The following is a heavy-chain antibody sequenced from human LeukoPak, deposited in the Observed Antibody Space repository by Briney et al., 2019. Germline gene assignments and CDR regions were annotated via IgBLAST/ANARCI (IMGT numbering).Heavy chain of an antibody. CDR3: ARDRFIEASCYRGLRCDYYYMDV. D-gene: IGHD2-2*02. J-gene: IGHJ6*03. CDR1: GGSISSYY. CDR2: IYTSGST. V-gene: IGHV4-4*07. Sequence: KPSETLSLTCTVSGGSISSYYWSWIRQPAGKGLEWIGRIYTSGSTNYNPSLKSRVTMSVDTSKNQFSLELSSVTAADTAVYYCARDRFIEASCYRGLRCDYYYMDVWGKGTTVTVSS.